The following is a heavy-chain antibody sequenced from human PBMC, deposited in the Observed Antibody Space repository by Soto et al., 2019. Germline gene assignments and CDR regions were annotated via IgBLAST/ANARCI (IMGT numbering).Heavy chain of an antibody. CDR1: GYTFTSYY. D-gene: IGHD3-22*01. CDR2: INPSGGST. Sequence: SVKVSCKASGYTFTSYYMHWVRQAPGQGLEWMGIINPSGGSTSYAQKFQGRVTMTRDTSTSTVYMELSSLRSEDTAVYYCARDKSYDSSGYFFPDDAFDIWGQGTMVTVSS. V-gene: IGHV1-46*01. J-gene: IGHJ3*02. CDR3: ARDKSYDSSGYFFPDDAFDI.